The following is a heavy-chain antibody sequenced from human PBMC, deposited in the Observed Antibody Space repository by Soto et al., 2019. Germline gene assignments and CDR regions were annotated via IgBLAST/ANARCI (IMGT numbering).Heavy chain of an antibody. CDR3: AKANTGIVGANHWYFDL. J-gene: IGHJ2*01. CDR2: ISWDGGST. CDR1: GFTFDDYT. V-gene: IGHV3-43*01. Sequence: GGSLRLSCAASGFTFDDYTMHWVRQAPGKGLEWVSLISWDGGSTYYADSVKGRFTISRDNSKNSLYLQMNSLRTEDTALYYCAKANTGIVGANHWYFDLWGRGTLVTVSS. D-gene: IGHD1-26*01.